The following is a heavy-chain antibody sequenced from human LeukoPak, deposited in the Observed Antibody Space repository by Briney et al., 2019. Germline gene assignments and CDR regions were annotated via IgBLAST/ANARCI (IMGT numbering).Heavy chain of an antibody. D-gene: IGHD4-17*01. J-gene: IGHJ6*04. CDR1: AFTVSSNY. Sequence: GGSLRLSCAASAFTVSSNYMSWVRQAPGKGLEWVSVIYSGGSTYYADSVKGRFTISRDNSKNTLYLQMNSLRAEDTAVYYCASRTLTTVTTDPSYYYGMDVWGKGTTVTVSS. CDR2: IYSGGST. CDR3: ASRTLTTVTTDPSYYYGMDV. V-gene: IGHV3-53*01.